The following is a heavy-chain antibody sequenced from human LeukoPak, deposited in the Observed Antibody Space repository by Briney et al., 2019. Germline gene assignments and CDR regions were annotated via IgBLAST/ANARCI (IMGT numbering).Heavy chain of an antibody. CDR2: INHSGST. V-gene: IGHV4-34*01. CDR3: ARGRWDIVVVVAAMYYFDY. Sequence: PSETLSLTCAVSGGSFSGYYWSWIRQPPGKGLEWIGEINHSGSTNYNPSLKSRVTISVDTSKNQFSLKLSSVTAADTAVYYCARGRWDIVVVVAAMYYFDYWGQGTLVTVSS. J-gene: IGHJ4*02. D-gene: IGHD2-15*01. CDR1: GGSFSGYY.